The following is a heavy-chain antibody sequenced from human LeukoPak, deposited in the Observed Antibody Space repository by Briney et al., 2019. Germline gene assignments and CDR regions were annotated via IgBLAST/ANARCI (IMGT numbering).Heavy chain of an antibody. V-gene: IGHV3-53*01. CDR3: AKEVTMVRGRYYYYGMDV. Sequence: GGSLRLSCAASEFTVSSNYMSWVRQAPGKGLEWVSVIYSGGSTYSADSVKGRFTISRDNSKNTLYLQMNSLRAEDTAVYYCAKEVTMVRGRYYYYGMDVWGQGTTVTVSS. CDR2: IYSGGST. J-gene: IGHJ6*02. D-gene: IGHD3-10*01. CDR1: EFTVSSNY.